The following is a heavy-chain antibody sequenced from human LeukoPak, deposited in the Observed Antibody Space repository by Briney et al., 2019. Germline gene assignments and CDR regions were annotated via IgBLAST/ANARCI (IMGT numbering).Heavy chain of an antibody. V-gene: IGHV1-8*01. CDR1: GYTFTRYD. CDR2: MNPNSGNT. Sequence: RASVKVSYKASGYTFTRYDINWVRQATGQGLEWMGWMNPNSGNTGYAQKFQGRVTMTRNTSISTAYMELSSLRSEDTAVYYCARGMYSSSSEVVFWGQGTLVTVSS. J-gene: IGHJ4*02. D-gene: IGHD6-6*01. CDR3: ARGMYSSSSEVVF.